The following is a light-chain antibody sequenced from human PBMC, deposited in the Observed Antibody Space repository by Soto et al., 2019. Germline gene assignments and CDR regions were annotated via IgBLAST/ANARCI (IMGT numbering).Light chain of an antibody. V-gene: IGLV2-8*01. J-gene: IGLJ1*01. CDR3: SSYAGDTPYI. Sequence: QSALTQPPSASGSPGQSVTISCTGTSSDVGGYDYVSWYQQLPGKAPKLVIYEVNKRPSGVPERFSGSKSGNTASLTVSGLQDEDEAEFYRSSYAGDTPYIFGTGTKVTVL. CDR1: SSDVGGYDY. CDR2: EVN.